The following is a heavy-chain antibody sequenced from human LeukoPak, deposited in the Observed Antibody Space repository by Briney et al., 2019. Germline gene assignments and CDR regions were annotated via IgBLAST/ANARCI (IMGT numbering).Heavy chain of an antibody. J-gene: IGHJ4*02. Sequence: GGSLRLSCAASGFTFSSYGMHWVRQAPGKGLEWVAVISYDGSNKYYADSVKGRFTISRDNSKNTLYLQMNSLRAEDTAVYYCAKAYYGGNSSPDYWGRGTLVTVSS. CDR1: GFTFSSYG. V-gene: IGHV3-30*18. CDR2: ISYDGSNK. D-gene: IGHD4-23*01. CDR3: AKAYYGGNSSPDY.